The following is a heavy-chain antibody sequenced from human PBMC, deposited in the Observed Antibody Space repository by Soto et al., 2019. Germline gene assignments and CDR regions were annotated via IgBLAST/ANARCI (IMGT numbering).Heavy chain of an antibody. Sequence: QITLKESGPTLVKPTQTLTLTCTFSGFSLNTNGVAVGWIRQPPRKALEWLGFIYWSGDEHYRPSLKSRLSIIKDTSKNHVVLIMTDMDPVDTATYYCARGLATLPVFAFDIWGQGTMVTVSS. CDR3: ARGLATLPVFAFDI. J-gene: IGHJ3*02. V-gene: IGHV2-5*01. D-gene: IGHD6-6*01. CDR1: GFSLNTNGVA. CDR2: IYWSGDE.